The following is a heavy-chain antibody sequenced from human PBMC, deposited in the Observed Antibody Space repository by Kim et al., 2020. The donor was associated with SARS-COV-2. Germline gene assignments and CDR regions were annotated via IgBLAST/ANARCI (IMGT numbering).Heavy chain of an antibody. D-gene: IGHD3-9*01. CDR3: ARGQSVILTNDS. V-gene: IGHV4-59*09. Sequence: TSNPSLKSRVTISVDTSKNQFSLKLSSVTAADTAVYYCARGQSVILTNDSWGQGTLVTVSS. J-gene: IGHJ4*02.